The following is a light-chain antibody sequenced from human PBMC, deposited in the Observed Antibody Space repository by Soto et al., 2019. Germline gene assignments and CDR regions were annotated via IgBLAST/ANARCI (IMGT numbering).Light chain of an antibody. CDR3: QHYGETPIT. CDR2: GAS. V-gene: IGKV3-20*01. Sequence: EIVLTQSPGTLSLSPGGRATLSCRASQSVSRRLAWYQHRPGQSPRLLISGASMRASGVPVRFSGSGSGTDFTLTISRLEPEDFAAYYCQHYGETPITFGQGTKVDIK. J-gene: IGKJ1*01. CDR1: QSVSRR.